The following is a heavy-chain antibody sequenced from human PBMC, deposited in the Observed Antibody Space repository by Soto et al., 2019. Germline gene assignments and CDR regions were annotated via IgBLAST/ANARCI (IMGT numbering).Heavy chain of an antibody. CDR2: ISSSSTI. D-gene: IGHD2-8*01. Sequence: EVQLVESGGGLVQPGGTLRLSCAASGFTFSSYSMNWVRQAPGKGLEWVSYISSSSTINYADSVKDRFTISRDNAKNSLYLQKNSLRDEDTAVYYCARDHDVLMVYEHYGMDVWGQGTTFTVSS. CDR3: ARDHDVLMVYEHYGMDV. J-gene: IGHJ6*02. V-gene: IGHV3-48*02. CDR1: GFTFSSYS.